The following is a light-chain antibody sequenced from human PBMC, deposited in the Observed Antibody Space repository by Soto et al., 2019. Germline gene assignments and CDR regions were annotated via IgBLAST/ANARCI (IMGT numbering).Light chain of an antibody. CDR3: QQYNNWPQIT. CDR2: GTS. CDR1: RSFSSIY. V-gene: IGKV3D-15*01. J-gene: IGKJ5*01. Sequence: EIGVTQSPATRAGSPWGSATRSCSASRSFSSIYLAAYQQKPGQAPRLLLYGTSTRATGVPDRFSGSGSATEFTLTISSLQSEDYAVYFCQQYNNWPQITFGQGTRLEIK.